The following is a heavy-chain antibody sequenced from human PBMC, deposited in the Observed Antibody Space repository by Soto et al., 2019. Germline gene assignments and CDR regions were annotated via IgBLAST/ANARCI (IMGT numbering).Heavy chain of an antibody. Sequence: QVQLVESGGGVVQPGRSLRRSCAASGFTFSSYGMQWVRQAPGKGLVWVAVISYDGSNKYYADSVKGRFTISRDNSKNTLDLQMNSLRSEDTAVYYCAKDALVATIRGWFDYWGQGTLVTVSS. J-gene: IGHJ4*02. V-gene: IGHV3-30*18. CDR1: GFTFSSYG. CDR3: AKDALVATIRGWFDY. D-gene: IGHD5-12*01. CDR2: ISYDGSNK.